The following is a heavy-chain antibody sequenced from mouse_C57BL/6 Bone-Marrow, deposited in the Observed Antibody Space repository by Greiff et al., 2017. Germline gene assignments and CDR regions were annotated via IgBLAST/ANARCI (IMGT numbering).Heavy chain of an antibody. D-gene: IGHD2-10*01. CDR2: ISNGGGST. J-gene: IGHJ2*01. Sequence: EVHLVESGGGLVQPGGSLKLSCAASGFSFSDYYMYWVRQTPEKRLEWVAYISNGGGSTYYPDTVKGRFTISRAYDKKTLYLQMSRLKSEDTAMYYCARSYYGNYLDYWGQGTTLTVTS. CDR3: ARSYYGNYLDY. V-gene: IGHV5-12*01. CDR1: GFSFSDYY.